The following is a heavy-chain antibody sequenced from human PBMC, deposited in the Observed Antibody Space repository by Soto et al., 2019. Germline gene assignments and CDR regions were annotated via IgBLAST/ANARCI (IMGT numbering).Heavy chain of an antibody. V-gene: IGHV1-3*01. J-gene: IGHJ4*02. CDR1: GYTFTDYA. D-gene: IGHD2-21*01. Sequence: ASVKVSCKASGYTFTDYAIHWVRQAPGQRLEWMGWIAPGNGNTKYSQNFQGRVTITRDTSATTAYMELSSLRSEDAAVYYCAKGSRMWTPDYWGQGTLVTVSS. CDR2: IAPGNGNT. CDR3: AKGSRMWTPDY.